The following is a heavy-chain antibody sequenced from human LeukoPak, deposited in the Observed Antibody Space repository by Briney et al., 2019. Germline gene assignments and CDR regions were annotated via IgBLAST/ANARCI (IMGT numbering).Heavy chain of an antibody. J-gene: IGHJ6*04. D-gene: IGHD3-10*02. CDR3: AELGITMIGGV. V-gene: IGHV3-30*02. CDR1: GFTFSSYG. CDR2: IHYDGSKK. Sequence: PGGSLRLSCAASGFTFSSYGMHWVRKAPGKGLEWVAFIHYDGSKKYYADSVKGRFTISRDNSKNTLYLQMNSLRPEDTAVYYCAELGITMIGGVWGKGTTVTISS.